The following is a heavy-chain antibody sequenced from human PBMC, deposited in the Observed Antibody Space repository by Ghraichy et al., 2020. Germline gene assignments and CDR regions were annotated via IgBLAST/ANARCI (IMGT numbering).Heavy chain of an antibody. Sequence: GGSLRLSCAASGFTVSSNYMSWVRQAPGKGLEWVSVIYSGGSTYYADSVKGRFTISRDNSKNTLYLQMNSLRAEDTAVYYCARVLMAAAAIYSFDYWGQGTLVTVSS. V-gene: IGHV3-53*01. CDR3: ARVLMAAAAIYSFDY. D-gene: IGHD6-13*01. J-gene: IGHJ4*02. CDR2: IYSGGST. CDR1: GFTVSSNY.